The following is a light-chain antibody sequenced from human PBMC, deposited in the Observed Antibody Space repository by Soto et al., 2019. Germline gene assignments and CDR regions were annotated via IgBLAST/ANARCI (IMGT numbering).Light chain of an antibody. V-gene: IGLV2-14*01. CDR1: SSDVGDYNY. CDR2: GVS. J-gene: IGLJ1*01. CDR3: SSYTSISTRV. Sequence: QSVLTQPASVSGSPGQSVTISCTGTSSDVGDYNYVSWYQQHPGKAPKLMVYGVSNRPSGVSSRFSGSKSGNTASLTISGRQGEDDDDYYCSSYTSISTRVFGSGTKVTVL.